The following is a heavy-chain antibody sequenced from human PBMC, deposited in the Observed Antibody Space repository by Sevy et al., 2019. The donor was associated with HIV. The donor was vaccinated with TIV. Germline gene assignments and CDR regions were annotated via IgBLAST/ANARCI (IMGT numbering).Heavy chain of an antibody. CDR3: AVRYCSDNNCYNEALHL. CDR1: GFSFSDHY. D-gene: IGHD2-2*02. V-gene: IGHV3-72*01. J-gene: IGHJ3*01. Sequence: GGSLRLSCAASGFSFSDHYLDWVRQAPGKELEWVGRSRNKVKSYCTDYGVSVKGRFTISRDNTKNSLYLQMNSVKTEDRTVYYCAVRYCSDNNCYNEALHLWGQGTMVSVSS. CDR2: SRNKVKSYCT.